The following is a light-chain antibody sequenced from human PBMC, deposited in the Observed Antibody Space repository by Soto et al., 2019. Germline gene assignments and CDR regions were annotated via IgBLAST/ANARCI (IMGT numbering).Light chain of an antibody. Sequence: DIQMTQSPSSLSASLGDRFTITCRTSQNIYNSLSWYQQKAGRAPAVLIYGASNLQGGVPLRFSGSGSGTDFTLTISGLQPEDSATYYCQESRSALWGTCGQGTKVDVK. CDR3: QESRSALWGT. CDR2: GAS. V-gene: IGKV1-39*01. CDR1: QNIYNS. J-gene: IGKJ1*01.